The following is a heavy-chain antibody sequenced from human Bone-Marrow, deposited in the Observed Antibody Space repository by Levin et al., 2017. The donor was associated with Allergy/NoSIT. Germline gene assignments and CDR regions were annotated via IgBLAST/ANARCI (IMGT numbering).Heavy chain of an antibody. Sequence: ASVKVSCKASGYTFTGYYMHWVRQAPGQGLEWMGWINPNSGGTNYAQKFQGRVTMTRDTSISTAYMELSRLRSDDTAVYYCARDGGSVVVVAASYWYFDLWGRGTLVTVSS. CDR2: INPNSGGT. D-gene: IGHD2-15*01. CDR1: GYTFTGYY. CDR3: ARDGGSVVVVAASYWYFDL. V-gene: IGHV1-2*02. J-gene: IGHJ2*01.